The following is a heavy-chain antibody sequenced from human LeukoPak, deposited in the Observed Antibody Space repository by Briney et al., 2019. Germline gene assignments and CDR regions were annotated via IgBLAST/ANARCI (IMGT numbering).Heavy chain of an antibody. Sequence: SETLSLTCTVSGCSISSYYWSWIRQPAGKGLEWIGRIYTSGSTYYNPSLKSRATISVDTSKNQFSLKLSSVTPADTAVYYCARARITGTTGWFDPWGQGTLVTVSS. CDR2: IYTSGST. D-gene: IGHD1-7*01. V-gene: IGHV4-4*07. CDR3: ARARITGTTGWFDP. CDR1: GCSISSYY. J-gene: IGHJ5*02.